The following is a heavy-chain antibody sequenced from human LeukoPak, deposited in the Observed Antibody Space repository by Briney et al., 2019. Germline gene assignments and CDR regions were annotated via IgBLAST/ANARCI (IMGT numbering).Heavy chain of an antibody. CDR3: ARIRLGILEWLLYGHAFDI. V-gene: IGHV4-31*11. D-gene: IGHD3-3*01. CDR2: IYYSGST. Sequence: PSETLSLTCAVYGGSFSGYNWSWIRQHPGKGLEWIGYIYYSGSTYYNPSLKSRVTISVDTSKNQFSLKLSSVTAADTAVYYCARIRLGILEWLLYGHAFDIWGQGTMVTVSS. J-gene: IGHJ3*02. CDR1: GGSFSGYN.